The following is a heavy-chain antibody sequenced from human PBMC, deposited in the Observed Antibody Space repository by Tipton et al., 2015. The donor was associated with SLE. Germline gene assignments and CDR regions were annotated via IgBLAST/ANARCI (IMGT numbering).Heavy chain of an antibody. J-gene: IGHJ4*02. CDR1: GFTFSDYY. CDR3: AREGQWLGFDY. Sequence: GSLRLSCAASGFTFSDYYMSWIRQAPGKGLEWVSYISSSSSYTNYADSVKGRFTISRDNAKNSLYLQMNSLRAEDTAVYYCAREGQWLGFDYWGQGTLVTVSS. CDR2: ISSSSSYT. D-gene: IGHD6-19*01. V-gene: IGHV3-11*06.